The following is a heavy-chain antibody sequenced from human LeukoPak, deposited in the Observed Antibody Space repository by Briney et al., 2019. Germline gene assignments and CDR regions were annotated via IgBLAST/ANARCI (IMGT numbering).Heavy chain of an antibody. CDR1: GYTFTGYY. CDR2: INPNSGGT. Sequence: GASVKVSCKASGYTFTGYYMHWVRQAPGQGLEWMGWINPNSGGTNYAQKFQGWVTITRDTSISTAYMELSRLRSDDTAVYYCAREYVVPAYYYYGMDVWGKGTTVTVSS. D-gene: IGHD2-2*01. J-gene: IGHJ6*04. V-gene: IGHV1-2*04. CDR3: AREYVVPAYYYYGMDV.